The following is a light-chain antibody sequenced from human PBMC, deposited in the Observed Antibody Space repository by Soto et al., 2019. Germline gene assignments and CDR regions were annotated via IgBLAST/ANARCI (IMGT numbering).Light chain of an antibody. CDR1: NIGRKN. V-gene: IGLV3-21*02. J-gene: IGLJ1*01. CDR3: HVWDSSSGHDI. CDR2: DDS. Sequence: SYELTQPPSVSVAPGQTARISCGGNNIGRKNVHWYQQKPGRAPVVVVYDDSDRPSGIPERFSGANSGDTATLTISRVEAGDEVDYYGHVWDSSSGHDICGSGTKVTVL.